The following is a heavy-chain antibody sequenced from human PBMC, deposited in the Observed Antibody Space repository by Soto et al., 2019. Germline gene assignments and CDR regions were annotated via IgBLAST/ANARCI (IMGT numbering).Heavy chain of an antibody. Sequence: GGSLRLSCTASGFTFSDYAMTWVRQAPGRGLEWVSTISGGSSVTYYGDSVKGRFTISRDNSKNTLYLQMNSLRAEDTAVYYCATDRPPHHWNYGREFDPWGQGPLVTVSS. CDR1: GFTFSDYA. V-gene: IGHV3-23*01. J-gene: IGHJ5*02. D-gene: IGHD1-7*01. CDR2: ISGGSSVT. CDR3: ATDRPPHHWNYGREFDP.